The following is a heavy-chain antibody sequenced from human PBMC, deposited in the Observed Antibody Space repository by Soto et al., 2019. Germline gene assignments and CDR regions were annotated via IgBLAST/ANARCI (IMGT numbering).Heavy chain of an antibody. CDR2: ISSSSSYI. Sequence: EVQLVESGGGLVKPGGSLRLSCAASGFTFSSYSMNWVRQAPGKGLEWVSSISSSSSYIYYADSVKGRFTISRDNAKNSLYLQMNSLRAEDTAVYYCARGLYYYDSSGYYSQWGQGTLVTVSS. CDR1: GFTFSSYS. V-gene: IGHV3-21*01. D-gene: IGHD3-22*01. J-gene: IGHJ4*02. CDR3: ARGLYYYDSSGYYSQ.